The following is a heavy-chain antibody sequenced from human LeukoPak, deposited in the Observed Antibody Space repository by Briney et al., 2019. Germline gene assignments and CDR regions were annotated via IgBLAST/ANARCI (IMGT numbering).Heavy chain of an antibody. CDR1: GYTFTCYY. J-gene: IGHJ1*01. CDR3: AREWELLAEYFQH. D-gene: IGHD1-26*01. V-gene: IGHV1-2*02. Sequence: ASVKVSCKASGYTFTCYYMHWVRQAPGQGLEWMGWINPNSGGTNYAQKFQGRVTMTRDTSISTAYMELSRLRSDDTAVYYCAREWELLAEYFQHWGQGTLVTVSS. CDR2: INPNSGGT.